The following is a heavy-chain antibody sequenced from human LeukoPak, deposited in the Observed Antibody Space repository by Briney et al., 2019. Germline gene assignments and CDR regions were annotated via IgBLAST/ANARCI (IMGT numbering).Heavy chain of an antibody. CDR3: ARGRGSSGYYYDH. J-gene: IGHJ4*02. CDR2: INHSGST. Sequence: PSETLSLTCAVYGGSFSGYYWSWIRQPPGKGLEWIGEINHSGSTNYNPSLKSRVTISVDTSKNQFSLKLSSVTAADTAVYYCARGRGSSGYYYDHWGQGTLVTVSS. V-gene: IGHV4-34*01. CDR1: GGSFSGYY. D-gene: IGHD3-22*01.